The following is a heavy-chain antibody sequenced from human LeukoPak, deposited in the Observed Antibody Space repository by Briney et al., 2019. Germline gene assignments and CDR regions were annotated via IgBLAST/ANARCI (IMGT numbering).Heavy chain of an antibody. CDR2: INADGSAT. J-gene: IGHJ5*02. D-gene: IGHD2-2*01. CDR3: VRGALRDCSYTSCTRGNWFDP. V-gene: IGHV3-74*01. CDR1: GFTFSSHW. Sequence: GGSLRLSCAASGFTFSSHWMHWVRQAPEKGLVGVSHINADGSATYYAASVKGRFTISRDNARNTLYLQMHSLTAEDTGVYYCVRGALRDCSYTSCTRGNWFDPWGQGTLVTASS.